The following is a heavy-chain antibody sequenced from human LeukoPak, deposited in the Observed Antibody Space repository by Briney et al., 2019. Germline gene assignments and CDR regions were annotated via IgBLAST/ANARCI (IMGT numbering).Heavy chain of an antibody. CDR3: AELGITMIGGV. Sequence: GGSLRLSCAASGFTFSSYDMNWVRQAAGKGLEWVSYISSSGSTIYYADSVKGRFTIFRDNAKNPLYLQMNCLRAEDTAVYYCAELGITMIGGVWGKGTTVTISS. CDR1: GFTFSSYD. V-gene: IGHV3-48*03. CDR2: ISSSGSTI. J-gene: IGHJ6*04. D-gene: IGHD3-10*02.